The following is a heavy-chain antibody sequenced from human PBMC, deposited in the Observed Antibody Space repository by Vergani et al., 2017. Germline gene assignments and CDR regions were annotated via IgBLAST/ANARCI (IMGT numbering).Heavy chain of an antibody. D-gene: IGHD3-10*01. V-gene: IGHV5-51*01. Sequence: EVQLVQSGAEVKKPGESLKISCKGSGFSFSTYWIGWVRQMPGKGLEWMGLIFPGDSDTRYSPSFQGQVTISADKSISTAYLQWSSLKASDTAMYYCARLFFGEGPMGGMDVWGQGTTVTVSS. CDR3: ARLFFGEGPMGGMDV. J-gene: IGHJ6*02. CDR2: IFPGDSDT. CDR1: GFSFSTYW.